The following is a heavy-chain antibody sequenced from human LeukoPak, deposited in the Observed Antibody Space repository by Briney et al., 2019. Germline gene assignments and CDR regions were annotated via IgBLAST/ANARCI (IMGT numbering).Heavy chain of an antibody. CDR2: IYTSGST. D-gene: IGHD3-22*01. V-gene: IGHV4-4*07. J-gene: IGHJ6*03. CDR3: ARVVTDSSGPTSYYYYYMDV. Sequence: PSETLSLTCTVSGGSISSYYWSWIRQPAGKGLEWIGRIYTSGSTNYNPSLKSRVTMSVATSTNQFSLKLSSVTAADTAVYYCARVVTDSSGPTSYYYYYMDVWGKGTTVTVSS. CDR1: GGSISSYY.